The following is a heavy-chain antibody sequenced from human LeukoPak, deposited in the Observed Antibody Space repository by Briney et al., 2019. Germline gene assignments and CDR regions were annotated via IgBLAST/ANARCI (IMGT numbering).Heavy chain of an antibody. V-gene: IGHV4-59*01. CDR1: GGSISNYY. CDR2: IHYSGST. CDR3: ARVLTIFGVVTPYFDY. Sequence: SETLSLTCTVSGGSISNYYWSWIRQPPGKGLEWIGFIHYSGSTTYSPSLKSRVSISVDTSKNQFSLKLSSVTAADTAIYYCARVLTIFGVVTPYFDYWGQGTLVTVSS. D-gene: IGHD3-3*01. J-gene: IGHJ4*02.